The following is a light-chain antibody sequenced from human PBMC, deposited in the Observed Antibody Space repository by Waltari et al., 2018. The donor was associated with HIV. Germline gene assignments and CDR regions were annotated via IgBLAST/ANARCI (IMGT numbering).Light chain of an antibody. Sequence: YVLTQPPSVSAAPGQTARITCGGDNIGRMSVHWYQQTPGQAPVLVVYDDTGRPSRIPEGVAGSNSGNTATLNISSVEVGDEADDYCQVLDSRGAHVVFGGGTKLTVL. CDR2: DDT. J-gene: IGLJ2*01. CDR1: NIGRMS. V-gene: IGLV3-21*02. CDR3: QVLDSRGAHVV.